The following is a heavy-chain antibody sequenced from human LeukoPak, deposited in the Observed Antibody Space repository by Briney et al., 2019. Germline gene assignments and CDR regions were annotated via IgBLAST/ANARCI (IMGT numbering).Heavy chain of an antibody. CDR2: ISAYNGNT. Sequence: GASVKVSCKASGYTFTNYGISWVRQAPGQGLEWMGWISAYNGNTNYAQKPQGRVTMTTDTSTSTAYMELRSLRSDDTAVYYCARGYHRYYYGSGRWYNWFDPWGQGTLVTVSS. V-gene: IGHV1-18*01. D-gene: IGHD3-10*01. CDR3: ARGYHRYYYGSGRWYNWFDP. J-gene: IGHJ5*02. CDR1: GYTFTNYG.